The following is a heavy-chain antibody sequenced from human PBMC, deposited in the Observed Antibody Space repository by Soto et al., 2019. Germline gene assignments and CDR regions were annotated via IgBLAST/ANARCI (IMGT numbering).Heavy chain of an antibody. CDR3: ARAVNIAVAGDFDY. V-gene: IGHV4-61*01. D-gene: IGHD6-19*01. Sequence: SETLSLTCTVSGGSVSSGNYYWSWIRQPPGKGLEWIGFIYYTGSSSYNPSLKSRVTMSLDKSNNQFSLKLTSVTAAVTAVYYCARAVNIAVAGDFDYWGQGTLVTVSS. J-gene: IGHJ4*02. CDR1: GGSVSSGNYY. CDR2: IYYTGSS.